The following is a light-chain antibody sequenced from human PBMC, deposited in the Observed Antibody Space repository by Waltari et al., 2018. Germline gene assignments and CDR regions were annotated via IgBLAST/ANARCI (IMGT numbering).Light chain of an antibody. CDR2: QDK. Sequence: YELTQPPAVSVSPGQTATITCPGTQLGNRFGSWYQQKAGQSPILVLYQDKKRPSGIPERFSVSNSGNTAALTISGTQAVDEGDYYCQALDSRVGVFGGGTRLTVL. J-gene: IGLJ3*02. CDR3: QALDSRVGV. CDR1: QLGNRF. V-gene: IGLV3-1*01.